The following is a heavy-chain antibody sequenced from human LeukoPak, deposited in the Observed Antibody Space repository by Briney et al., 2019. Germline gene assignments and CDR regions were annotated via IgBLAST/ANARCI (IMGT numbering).Heavy chain of an antibody. CDR3: AKDLFGYSVFDY. V-gene: IGHV3-30*02. CDR1: GFTFSSSG. D-gene: IGHD3-22*01. J-gene: IGHJ4*02. Sequence: GGSLRLSCAASGFTFSSSGMHWVRQAPGKGLEWVTFIRHDENTKYYADSVKGRFTISRDNSKNTVSLQMNSLRAEDTAMYYCAKDLFGYSVFDYWGQGTLVTVSS. CDR2: IRHDENTK.